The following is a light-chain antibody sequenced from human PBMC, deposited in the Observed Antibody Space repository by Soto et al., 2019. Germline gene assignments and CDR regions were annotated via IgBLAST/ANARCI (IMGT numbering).Light chain of an antibody. CDR2: DAS. V-gene: IGKV1-33*01. Sequence: DIQMTQSPSSLSASVGDRITITCKASQDINKXLXWYQHKLGQAPKLLIYDASNLQRGVPSRFSGSGSGTHFTLTITSLQSEDFATYYCQQSENGPLTFGGGTKVEIK. CDR3: QQSENGPLT. J-gene: IGKJ4*01. CDR1: QDINKX.